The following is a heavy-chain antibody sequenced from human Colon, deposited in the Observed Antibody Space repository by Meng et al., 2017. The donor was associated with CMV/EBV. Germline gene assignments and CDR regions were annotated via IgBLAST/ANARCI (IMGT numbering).Heavy chain of an antibody. CDR1: GFTFSSYG. CDR2: IWYDGSNK. J-gene: IGHJ6*02. CDR3: ARALKPLGTRTGLDV. V-gene: IGHV3-33*01. Sequence: GESLKISCAASGFTFSSYGMHWVRQAPGKGLEWVAVIWYDGSNKYYADSVKGRFTISRDNSKNTLYLQMNSLRAEDTAVYYCARALKPLGTRTGLDVWGQGTTVTVSS. D-gene: IGHD1-1*01.